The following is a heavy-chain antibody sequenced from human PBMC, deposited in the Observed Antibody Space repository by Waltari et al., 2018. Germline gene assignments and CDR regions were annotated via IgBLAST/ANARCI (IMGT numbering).Heavy chain of an antibody. J-gene: IGHJ3*01. V-gene: IGHV3-53*02. CDR3: ATLGAYLGAFEV. CDR2: IYAGGGS. Sequence: EVQLVETGGALIHPGGSLRLSCAASEFILRNNYMAWVRQAPGKGLEWVSVIYAGGGSDSADSVRGRFTISRDNSKNTLYLEMNALRPDDTAVYYCATLGAYLGAFEVWGRGTMVTVSS. D-gene: IGHD3-16*01. CDR1: EFILRNNY.